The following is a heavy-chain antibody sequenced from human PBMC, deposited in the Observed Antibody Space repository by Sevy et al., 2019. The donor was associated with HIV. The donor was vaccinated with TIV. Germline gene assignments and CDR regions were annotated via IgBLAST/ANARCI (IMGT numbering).Heavy chain of an antibody. CDR2: ISSSGSTI. V-gene: IGHV3-48*03. D-gene: IGHD3-3*01. CDR3: ARDLYYDFWSGRGYYYGMDV. J-gene: IGHJ6*02. Sequence: GGSQRLSCAASGFTFSSYEMNWVRQAPGKGLEWVSYISSSGSTIYYADSVKGRFTISRDNAKNSLYLQMNSLRAEDTAVYYCARDLYYDFWSGRGYYYGMDVWGQGTTVTVSS. CDR1: GFTFSSYE.